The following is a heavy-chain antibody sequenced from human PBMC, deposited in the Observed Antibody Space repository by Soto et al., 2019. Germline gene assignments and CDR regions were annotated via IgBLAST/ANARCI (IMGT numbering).Heavy chain of an antibody. Sequence: EVQLVASGGGLVQPGGSLSLSCAASGFTFSSYWMSWVRQAPGTGLEWVANIKQDGSENYYVDSVKGRFTISRDNAKNSLYLQMNSLRAEDTAVYYCARDNGEMATIDWGQGTLVTVSS. CDR2: IKQDGSEN. CDR3: ARDNGEMATID. D-gene: IGHD5-12*01. J-gene: IGHJ4*02. CDR1: GFTFSSYW. V-gene: IGHV3-7*01.